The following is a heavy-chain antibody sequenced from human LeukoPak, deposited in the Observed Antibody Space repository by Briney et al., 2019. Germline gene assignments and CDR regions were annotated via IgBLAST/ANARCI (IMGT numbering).Heavy chain of an antibody. D-gene: IGHD3-10*01. Sequence: SETLSLTCSVSGGSIGTYYWSWIRQPPGQGLEWIGYIYYSGSTDYNPSLKSRVTISIDTSKNQFSLKLNPVTAADTAMYYCARSALDTSGTYYNPQPFLYWGQGTLVTVSS. J-gene: IGHJ4*02. CDR2: IYYSGST. CDR3: ARSALDTSGTYYNPQPFLY. CDR1: GGSIGTYY. V-gene: IGHV4-59*01.